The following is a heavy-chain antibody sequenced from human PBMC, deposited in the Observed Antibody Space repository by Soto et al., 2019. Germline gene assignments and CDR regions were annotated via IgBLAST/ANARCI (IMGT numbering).Heavy chain of an antibody. Sequence: SETLSLTCTISGGSISSRDYYWGCLRQSPGKGLEWIGSIYYSGSTYYNPSLKSRVTISVDTSKNQFSLNLTSVTAADTAVYFCARHSSSGWYYYFDSRGQGTPVTVSS. V-gene: IGHV4-39*01. J-gene: IGHJ4*02. CDR3: ARHSSSGWYYYFDS. D-gene: IGHD6-19*01. CDR2: IYYSGST. CDR1: GGSISSRDYY.